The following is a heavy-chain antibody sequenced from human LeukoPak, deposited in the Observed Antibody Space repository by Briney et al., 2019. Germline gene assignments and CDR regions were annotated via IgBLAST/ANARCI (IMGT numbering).Heavy chain of an antibody. D-gene: IGHD2-2*01. CDR3: ARDSPVVPAATNWFDP. CDR1: GSTFTGYY. V-gene: IGHV1-2*02. CDR2: INPNSGGT. J-gene: IGHJ5*02. Sequence: ASVKVSCQASGSTFTGYYMHWVRQAPGQGLEWMGWINPNSGGTNYAQKFQGRVTMTRDTSISTAYMELSRLRSDDTAVYYCARDSPVVPAATNWFDPWGQGTLVTVSS.